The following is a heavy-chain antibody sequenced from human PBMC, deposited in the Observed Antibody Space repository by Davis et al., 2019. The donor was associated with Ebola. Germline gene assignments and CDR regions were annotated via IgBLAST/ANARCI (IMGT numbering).Heavy chain of an antibody. CDR2: IYYSGST. CDR3: ARAQLGIYDY. CDR1: GGSVSSGSYY. J-gene: IGHJ4*02. Sequence: MPSETLSLTCTDSGGSVSSGSYYWSWIRQPPGKGLEWIGYIYYSGSTNYNPSLKSRVTISVDTSKNQFSLKLSSVTAADTAVYYCARAQLGIYDYWGQGTLVTVSS. D-gene: IGHD7-27*01. V-gene: IGHV4-61*01.